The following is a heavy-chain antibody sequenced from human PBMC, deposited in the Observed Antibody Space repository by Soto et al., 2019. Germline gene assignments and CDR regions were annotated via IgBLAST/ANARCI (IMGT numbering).Heavy chain of an antibody. V-gene: IGHV2-5*01. D-gene: IGHD3-10*01. Sequence: SGPTLVNPTQTLTLTCTFSGFSLSTSGVGVGWIRQPPGKAPEWLALIYWNDDKRYSPSLKSRLTITKDTSKNQVVLTMTNMDPVDTATYYCAHSPPSRFGEFFDYWGQGTLVTVSS. CDR2: IYWNDDK. CDR3: AHSPPSRFGEFFDY. CDR1: GFSLSTSGVG. J-gene: IGHJ4*02.